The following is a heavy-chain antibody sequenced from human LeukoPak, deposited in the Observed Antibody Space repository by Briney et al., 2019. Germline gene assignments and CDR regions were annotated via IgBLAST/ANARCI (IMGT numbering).Heavy chain of an antibody. V-gene: IGHV3-30*03. J-gene: IGHJ6*02. CDR3: GGPNPLLERPSAMDV. CDR1: GFTFSSYG. D-gene: IGHD3-3*01. CDR2: ISYDGSNK. Sequence: GGSLRLSCAASGFTFSSYGMHWVRQAPGKGLEWVAVISYDGSNKYYADSVKGRFTISRDNAKNSLYLQMNSLRVEDTAVYYCGGPNPLLERPSAMDVWGQGTTVTVSS.